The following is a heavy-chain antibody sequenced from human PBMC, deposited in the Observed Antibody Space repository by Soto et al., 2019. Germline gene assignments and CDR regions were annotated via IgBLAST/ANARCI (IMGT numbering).Heavy chain of an antibody. CDR2: IIPIFGTA. V-gene: IGHV1-69*13. J-gene: IGHJ4*02. CDR3: AGSIVVVTAIRAYFDY. CDR1: GGTFSSYA. D-gene: IGHD2-21*02. Sequence: ASVKVSCKASGGTFSSYAISWVRQAPGQGLEWMGGIIPIFGTANYAQKFQGRVTITADESTSTAYMELSSLRSEDTAVYYCAGSIVVVTAIRAYFDYWGQGTLVTVSS.